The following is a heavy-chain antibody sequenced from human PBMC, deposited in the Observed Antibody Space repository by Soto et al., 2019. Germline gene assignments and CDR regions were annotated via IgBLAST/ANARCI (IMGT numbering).Heavy chain of an antibody. D-gene: IGHD7-27*01. CDR2: IYYSGST. CDR1: GGSISSYY. V-gene: IGHV4-59*01. Sequence: SETLSLTCTVSGGSISSYYWSGIRQPPGKGLEWIGYIYYSGSTNYNPSLKSRVTISVDTSKNQFSLKLSSVTAADTAVYYFARSPNWGEYYFDYWGQGTLVTVSS. J-gene: IGHJ4*02. CDR3: ARSPNWGEYYFDY.